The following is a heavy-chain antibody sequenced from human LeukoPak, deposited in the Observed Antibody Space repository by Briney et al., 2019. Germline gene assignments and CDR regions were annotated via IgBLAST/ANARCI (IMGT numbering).Heavy chain of an antibody. Sequence: GGSLRLSCAASGFTSSSYSMNWVRQAPGKGLEWVSSISSSSSYIYYADSVKGRFTISRDYAKNSLYLQMNSLRAEDTAVYYCARDGGLWFGELLEYYYYYYYMDVWGKGTTVTVSS. V-gene: IGHV3-21*01. CDR1: GFTSSSYS. J-gene: IGHJ6*03. CDR3: ARDGGLWFGELLEYYYYYYYMDV. D-gene: IGHD3-10*01. CDR2: ISSSSSYI.